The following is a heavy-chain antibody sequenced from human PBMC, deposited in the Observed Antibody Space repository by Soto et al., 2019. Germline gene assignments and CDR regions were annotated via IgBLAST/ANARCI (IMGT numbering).Heavy chain of an antibody. CDR2: IKSKANSYAT. CDR3: TRQKLWYYDRGTGKVIGSYGMDV. Sequence: GGSLRLSCAASGFTFSGASMHWVRQASGKGLEWVGRIKSKANSYATAYAASVKGRFTISRDDSKNTAYLQMNSLKTEDTAVYYCTRQKLWYYDRGTGKVIGSYGMDVWGQGTTVTVSS. V-gene: IGHV3-73*01. J-gene: IGHJ6*02. D-gene: IGHD3-9*01. CDR1: GFTFSGAS.